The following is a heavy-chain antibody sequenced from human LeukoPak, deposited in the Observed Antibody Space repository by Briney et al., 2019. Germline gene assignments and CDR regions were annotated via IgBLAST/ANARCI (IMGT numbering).Heavy chain of an antibody. CDR1: GYTFTSYA. CDR2: INTNTGNP. CDR3: ASRHGTDGCYFDY. V-gene: IGHV7-4-1*02. Sequence: VASVKVSCKASGYTFTSYAMNWVRQAPGQGLEWMGWINTNTGNPTYAQGFTGRFVFSLDASVSTAYLQISSLKAEDTAVYYCASRHGTDGCYFDYWGQGTLVTVSS. J-gene: IGHJ4*02. D-gene: IGHD1-7*01.